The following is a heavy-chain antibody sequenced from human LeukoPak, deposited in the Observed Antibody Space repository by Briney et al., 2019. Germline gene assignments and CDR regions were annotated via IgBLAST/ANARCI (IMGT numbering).Heavy chain of an antibody. CDR1: GGSISGYN. J-gene: IGHJ3*02. Sequence: SETLSLTCIVSGGSISGYNWGWIRQPPGKGLEWIGYISYSGTTNYNPSLKSRVTMSVDTSKNQFSLRLSSVTAADTAVYYCARRDYGGNLPYAFDIWGQGTLVTVST. CDR3: ARRDYGGNLPYAFDI. D-gene: IGHD4-23*01. CDR2: ISYSGTT. V-gene: IGHV4-59*08.